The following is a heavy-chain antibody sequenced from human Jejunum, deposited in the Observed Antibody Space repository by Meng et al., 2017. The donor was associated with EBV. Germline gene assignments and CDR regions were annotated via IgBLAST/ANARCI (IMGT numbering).Heavy chain of an antibody. J-gene: IGHJ4*02. V-gene: IGHV6-1*01. D-gene: IGHD1-1*01. CDR1: GDIVPSNSAA. CDR2: TYYRSKWYN. CDR3: ARETTGGYYFDY. Sequence: QVHLQQSGPGLVKPSQTPSLTCAIPGDIVPSNSAAWNWIRQSPSRGLEWLGRTYYRSKWYNDYAQSVKSRLTINPDTSKNQFSLQLNSVTPEDTAVYFCARETTGGYYFDYWGQGTLVTVSS.